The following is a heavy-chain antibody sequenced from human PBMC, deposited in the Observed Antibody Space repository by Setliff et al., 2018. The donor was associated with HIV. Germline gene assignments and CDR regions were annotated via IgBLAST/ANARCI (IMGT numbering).Heavy chain of an antibody. CDR1: GFNVSSNY. D-gene: IGHD1-26*01. V-gene: IGHV3-66*01. CDR2: IYSSGGT. CDR3: ARILVGGTRAFDV. Sequence: GGSLRLSCAASGFNVSSNYMSWVRQAPGKGLDCVSVIYSSGGTYYADSVKGRFTISRDSAKNTLYLQMNSLRAEDTAVYYCARILVGGTRAFDVWGQGTMVTVSS. J-gene: IGHJ3*01.